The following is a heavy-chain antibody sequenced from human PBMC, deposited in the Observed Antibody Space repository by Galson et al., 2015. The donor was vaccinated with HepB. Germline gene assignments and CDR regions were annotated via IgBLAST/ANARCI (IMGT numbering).Heavy chain of an antibody. CDR3: ARIPPAGGSYPTGNYFDY. CDR2: IDWDDDK. V-gene: IGHV2-70*11. D-gene: IGHD1-26*01. Sequence: PALVKPTQTLTLTCTFSGFSLSTSGMCVSWIRQPPGKALEWLARIDWDDDKYYSTSLKSRLTISKDTSKNQVVLTMTNMDPVDTATYYCARIPPAGGSYPTGNYFDYWGQGTLVTVSS. J-gene: IGHJ4*02. CDR1: GFSLSTSGMC.